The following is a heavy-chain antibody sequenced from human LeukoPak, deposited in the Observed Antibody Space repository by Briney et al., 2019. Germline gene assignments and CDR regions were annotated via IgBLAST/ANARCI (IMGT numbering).Heavy chain of an antibody. CDR2: VIGNGGNT. J-gene: IGHJ4*02. V-gene: IGHV3-20*04. Sequence: GGSLRLSCAASGFTFDDYGMRWVSHPPGKGLMWVFVVIGNGGNTVYADSVKGRFTISRDNAKNSLYLQMNSLRAEDTALYYCARGPLQTIPTSKIVVYYYPFDYWGQGTLVTVSS. CDR3: ARGPLQTIPTSKIVVYYYPFDY. D-gene: IGHD3-22*01. CDR1: GFTFDDYG.